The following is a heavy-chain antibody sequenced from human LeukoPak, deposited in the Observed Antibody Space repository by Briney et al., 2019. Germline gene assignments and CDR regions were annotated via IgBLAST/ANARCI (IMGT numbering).Heavy chain of an antibody. Sequence: ASVKVSCKVSGYTLTELSMRWVRQAPGKGLEWMGGFDPEDGETIYAQKFQGRVTMTEDTSTDTAYMELSSLRSEDTAVYYCTKNLHDYGGNSEDFSQAFDIWGQGTMVTVSS. CDR2: FDPEDGET. V-gene: IGHV1-24*01. D-gene: IGHD4-23*01. CDR1: GYTLTELS. J-gene: IGHJ3*02. CDR3: TKNLHDYGGNSEDFSQAFDI.